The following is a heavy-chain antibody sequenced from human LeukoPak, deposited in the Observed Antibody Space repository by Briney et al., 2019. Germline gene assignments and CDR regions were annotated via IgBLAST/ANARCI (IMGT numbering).Heavy chain of an antibody. CDR1: GGSFSGYY. Sequence: PSETLSLTCAVYGGSFSGYYWSWIRQPPGKGLEWIGEINHSGSTNYNPSLKSRVTTSVDTSKNQFSLKLSSVTAADTAVYYCARGRLAAAYHYYYYGMDVWGQGTTVTVSS. D-gene: IGHD6-13*01. V-gene: IGHV4-34*01. CDR2: INHSGST. CDR3: ARGRLAAAYHYYYYGMDV. J-gene: IGHJ6*02.